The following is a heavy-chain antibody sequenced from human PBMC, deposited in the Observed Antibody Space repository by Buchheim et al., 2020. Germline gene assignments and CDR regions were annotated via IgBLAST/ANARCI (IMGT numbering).Heavy chain of an antibody. CDR2: ISGSGSGT. Sequence: EVQLLESGGALVQPGGSLRLSCAASGFTFSSYAMSWVRQAPGKGLEWVSGISGSGSGTYYADSVKGRFTISRDNSKNTLYLRMNSLRAEDTAIYYCAKDLEGSNSWYGGFDQWGQGTL. CDR3: AKDLEGSNSWYGGFDQ. CDR1: GFTFSSYA. D-gene: IGHD6-13*01. J-gene: IGHJ4*02. V-gene: IGHV3-23*01.